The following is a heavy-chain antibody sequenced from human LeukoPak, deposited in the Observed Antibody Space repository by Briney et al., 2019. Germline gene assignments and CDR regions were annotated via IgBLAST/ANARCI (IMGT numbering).Heavy chain of an antibody. Sequence: GGSLRLSCTVSGFTFGDYAMSWFRQAPGKGLEWVGFIRSKVHGGTTEYAASVKGRFSISRDDSKSIAYLQMNSLKTEDTAVYYCSREKGDRDGYSHQFDYWGQGTLVTVSS. D-gene: IGHD5-24*01. J-gene: IGHJ4*02. CDR2: IRSKVHGGTT. CDR3: SREKGDRDGYSHQFDY. CDR1: GFTFGDYA. V-gene: IGHV3-49*03.